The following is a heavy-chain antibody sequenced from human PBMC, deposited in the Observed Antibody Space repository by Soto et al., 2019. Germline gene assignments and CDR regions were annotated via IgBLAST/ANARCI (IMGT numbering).Heavy chain of an antibody. J-gene: IGHJ4*02. CDR1: GFTFNGAW. CDR3: SADLPDWGADAFDY. Sequence: EVQLVESGGGLVEPGGSLRLSCAASGFTFNGAWMNWVRQAQGKGLEWVGRVKSKVDGGTIDYAAPVKGKFTISRDDSTNTVYLQMSSLTPEDTAIYYCSADLPDWGADAFDYWGQGTLVTVSS. V-gene: IGHV3-15*07. CDR2: VKSKVDGGTI. D-gene: IGHD3-16*01.